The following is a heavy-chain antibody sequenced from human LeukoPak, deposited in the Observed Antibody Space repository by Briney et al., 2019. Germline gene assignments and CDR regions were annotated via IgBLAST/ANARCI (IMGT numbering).Heavy chain of an antibody. Sequence: PGGSLRLSCAASGFTFSSFGMHWVRQAPGKGLEWVGRIKSKIEGGTTDYAAPVKGRFSISRDDSKNTLYLQMNSLKTEDTAVYYCTTDLPGSGWYFMNWGQGTLVTVSS. V-gene: IGHV3-15*07. CDR3: TTDLPGSGWYFMN. CDR2: IKSKIEGGTT. D-gene: IGHD6-19*01. J-gene: IGHJ4*02. CDR1: GFTFSSFG.